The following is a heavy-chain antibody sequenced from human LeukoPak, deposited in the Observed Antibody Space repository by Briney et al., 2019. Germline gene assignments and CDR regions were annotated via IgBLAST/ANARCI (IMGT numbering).Heavy chain of an antibody. J-gene: IGHJ3*02. V-gene: IGHV4-59*01. CDR2: IYYSGST. CDR1: GGSISGYH. D-gene: IGHD3-22*01. Sequence: PSETLSLTCTVSGGSISGYHWSWIRQPPGKGLECIGYIYYSGSTHYNPSLKSRVTISVDTSKNQFSLKLSSVTAADTAVYFCARARNYYDSSDYYYEGDAFDIWGQGTMVTVSS. CDR3: ARARNYYDSSDYYYEGDAFDI.